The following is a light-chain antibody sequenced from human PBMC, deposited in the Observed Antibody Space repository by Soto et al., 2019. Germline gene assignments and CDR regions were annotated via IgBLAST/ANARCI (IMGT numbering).Light chain of an antibody. CDR3: QQYQRYSET. Sequence: DIQMTQSPSTLSASVGDRVTITCRASQSVSTRLAWYQQKPGKAPKLLIYDASSLQTGVPSRFSGSGSGAEFTLTISSLQPDDFATYYCQQYQRYSETFGQGTRVDIK. CDR1: QSVSTR. CDR2: DAS. V-gene: IGKV1-5*01. J-gene: IGKJ1*01.